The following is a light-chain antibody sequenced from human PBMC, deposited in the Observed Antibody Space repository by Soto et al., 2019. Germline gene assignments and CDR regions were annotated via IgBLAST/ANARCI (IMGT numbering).Light chain of an antibody. CDR3: VSFTVTYSYV. Sequence: QSALTQPASVSGSPGQSITSSCTGTSGDVGAYDFVSWYQHHPGKAPRLVIYDVSRRPAGASDRFSGSKSGSTASLTISTLQAEDEADYYCVSFTVTYSYVFGTGT. V-gene: IGLV2-14*01. CDR1: SGDVGAYDF. J-gene: IGLJ1*01. CDR2: DVS.